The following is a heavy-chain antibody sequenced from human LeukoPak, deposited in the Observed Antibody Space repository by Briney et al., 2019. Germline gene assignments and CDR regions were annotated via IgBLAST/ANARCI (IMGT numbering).Heavy chain of an antibody. CDR3: AWREARIFDY. CDR1: GFTFSDYY. Sequence: PGGSLRLSCAVSGFTFSDYYMSWVRQAPGKGLEWVSYISSTSTYTNYADSVKGRFTISRDNAKNSLYLQMNSLRAEDTAVYYCAWREARIFDYWGQGTLVTVSS. D-gene: IGHD1-26*01. J-gene: IGHJ4*02. V-gene: IGHV3-11*03. CDR2: ISSTSTYT.